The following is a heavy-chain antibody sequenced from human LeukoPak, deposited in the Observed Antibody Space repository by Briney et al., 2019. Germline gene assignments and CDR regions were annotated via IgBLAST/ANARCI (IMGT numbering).Heavy chain of an antibody. CDR3: ARNRARFDY. Sequence: GGSLRLSCAPSGFTFSSSWMSWVRQAPGKGLEWVATIKQDGSDKYFVDSVKGRFTISRDNAKNSLYQQMNSLRAEDTAVYYCARNRARFDYWGQGTLVTVSS. V-gene: IGHV3-7*04. CDR2: IKQDGSDK. CDR1: GFTFSSSW. D-gene: IGHD2/OR15-2a*01. J-gene: IGHJ4*02.